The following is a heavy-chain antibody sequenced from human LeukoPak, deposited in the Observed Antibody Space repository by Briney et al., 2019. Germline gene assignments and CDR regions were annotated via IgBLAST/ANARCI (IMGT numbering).Heavy chain of an antibody. CDR3: ARERNYYDSSGPPDY. CDR2: IYSGGST. Sequence: GGSLRLSCAASGFTVSSNYMSWVRQAPGKGLEWVSVIYSGGSTYYADSVKGRFTISRDNSKNTLYLQMNSPRAEDTAVYYCARERNYYDSSGPPDYWGQGTLVTVSS. D-gene: IGHD3-22*01. J-gene: IGHJ4*02. V-gene: IGHV3-66*02. CDR1: GFTVSSNY.